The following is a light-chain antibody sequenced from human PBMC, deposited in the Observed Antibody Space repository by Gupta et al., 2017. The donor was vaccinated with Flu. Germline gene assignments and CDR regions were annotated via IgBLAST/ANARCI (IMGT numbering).Light chain of an antibody. CDR2: AVS. J-gene: IGKJ4*01. V-gene: IGKV1-9*01. CDR1: QAISPS. Sequence: DIQLTQSPSFLSASVGDRVAMTCRASQAISPSLAWYQQKSGEGPKLLIYAVSTLNTAVPSRFSGSGSGTEFTLTISSLQPEDFGIYYCQRWDQSPVTFGRGTKVEIK. CDR3: QRWDQSPVT.